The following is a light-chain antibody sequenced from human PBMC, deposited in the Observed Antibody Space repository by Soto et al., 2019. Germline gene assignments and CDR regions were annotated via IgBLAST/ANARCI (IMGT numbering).Light chain of an antibody. CDR2: GAS. CDR1: QSVSNN. V-gene: IGKV3-15*01. J-gene: IGKJ4*01. CDR3: QQYNNWPLT. Sequence: ERVMTQSPATLSVSPGERVTLSCRASQSVSNNLGWYQQKPGQAPRLLIYGASTRATGIPARFSGSGSGTEFTLTISSLQSEDFAVYYWQQYNNWPLTFGGGTKVEIK.